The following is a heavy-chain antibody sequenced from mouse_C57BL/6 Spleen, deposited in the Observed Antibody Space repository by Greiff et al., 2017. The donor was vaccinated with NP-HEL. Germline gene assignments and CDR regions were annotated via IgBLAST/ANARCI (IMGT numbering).Heavy chain of an antibody. V-gene: IGHV2-2*01. D-gene: IGHD1-1*01. CDR3: ARNYDYYGSSSGGYVDV. Sequence: QVQLKESGPGLVQPSQSLSITCTVSGFSFTSYGVHWVRQSPGKGLEWLGVIWSGGSTDYNAAFISRLSISKDNSKSQVFFKMNSLQADDTAIYYCARNYDYYGSSSGGYVDVWGTGTTVTVSS. J-gene: IGHJ1*03. CDR2: IWSGGST. CDR1: GFSFTSYG.